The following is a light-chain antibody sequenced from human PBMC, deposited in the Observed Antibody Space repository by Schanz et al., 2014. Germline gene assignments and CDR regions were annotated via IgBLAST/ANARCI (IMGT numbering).Light chain of an antibody. CDR3: QHYNNWPRT. CDR2: DAS. CDR1: QSIRNW. J-gene: IGKJ2*01. V-gene: IGKV1-5*01. Sequence: DMQMTQSPSTLSASVGDRVTITCRASQSIRNWLAWYQQKPGKAPKLLIYDASSLESGVPSRFSGSGSGTEFTLTISSLQPEDFATYYCQHYNNWPRTFGQGTKLEIK.